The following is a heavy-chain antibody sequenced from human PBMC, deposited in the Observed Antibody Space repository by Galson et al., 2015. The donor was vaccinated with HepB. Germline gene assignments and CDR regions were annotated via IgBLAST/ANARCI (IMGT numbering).Heavy chain of an antibody. J-gene: IGHJ5*02. CDR2: IYSGGST. CDR1: GFTVSSNY. D-gene: IGHD2-15*01. CDR3: ARVVVKVAATFWFDP. V-gene: IGHV3-53*01. Sequence: SLRLSCAASGFTVSSNYMSWVRQAPGKGLEWVSVIYSGGSTYYADSVKGRFTISRDNSKNTLYLQMNSLRAEDTAVYYCARVVVKVAATFWFDPWGQGTLVTVSS.